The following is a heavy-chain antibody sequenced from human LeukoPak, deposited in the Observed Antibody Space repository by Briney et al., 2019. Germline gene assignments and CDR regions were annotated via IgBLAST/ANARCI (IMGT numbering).Heavy chain of an antibody. CDR2: ISWHGSTT. Sequence: PGGSLRLSCAASGFTFDDYTMHWVRRAPGKGLEWVSVISWHGSTTKYADSVRGRFTISRDNRKNSLSLQMNSLRPEDTALYYCAQGIGDSIGYNYFRSWGQGTLLTVSS. D-gene: IGHD3-22*01. J-gene: IGHJ4*02. V-gene: IGHV3-43*01. CDR1: GFTFDDYT. CDR3: AQGIGDSIGYNYFRS.